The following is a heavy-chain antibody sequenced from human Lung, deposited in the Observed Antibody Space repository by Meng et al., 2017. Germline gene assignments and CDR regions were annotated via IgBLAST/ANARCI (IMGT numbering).Heavy chain of an antibody. D-gene: IGHD4-11*01. CDR2: INHSGST. Sequence: QVHLQQWGAGLLKPSETLSLTCVVSGGSFSDYYWSWIRQPPGKELEWIGEINHSGSTNYNPSLESRATISVDTSQNNLSLKLSSVTAADSAVYYCARGPTTMAHDFDYWGQGTLVTVSS. CDR3: ARGPTTMAHDFDY. CDR1: GGSFSDYY. V-gene: IGHV4-34*01. J-gene: IGHJ4*02.